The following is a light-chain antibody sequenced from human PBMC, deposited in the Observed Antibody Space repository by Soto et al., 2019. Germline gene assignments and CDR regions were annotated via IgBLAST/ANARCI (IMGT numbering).Light chain of an antibody. J-gene: IGKJ4*01. CDR1: QSISSY. CDR2: AAS. CDR3: QQSYSTLPLT. V-gene: IGKV1-39*01. Sequence: DIQMTQSPSSLSASVGDRVTITCRASQSISSYLNWYQQKPGKAPKLLIYAASSLQSGVPSRFSGSGSGTDFTLTISSLQPEDFVTYYCQQSYSTLPLTFGGGTKVEIK.